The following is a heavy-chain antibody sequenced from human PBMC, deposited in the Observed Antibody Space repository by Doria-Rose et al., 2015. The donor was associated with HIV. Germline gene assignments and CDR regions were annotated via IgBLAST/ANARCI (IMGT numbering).Heavy chain of an antibody. CDR2: ILSDDER. CDR1: GVSLSNPGMG. J-gene: IGHJ4*02. Sequence: QVTLKESGPVLVKPTETLTLTCTVSGVSLSNPGMGVSWIRQPPGKALEWLANILSDDERSYNTSLKSRLTISRGTSKSQVVLTMTDMDPVDTATYYCARIKSSRWYHKYYFDFWGQGTLVIVSA. CDR3: ARIKSSRWYHKYYFDF. D-gene: IGHD6-13*01. V-gene: IGHV2-26*01.